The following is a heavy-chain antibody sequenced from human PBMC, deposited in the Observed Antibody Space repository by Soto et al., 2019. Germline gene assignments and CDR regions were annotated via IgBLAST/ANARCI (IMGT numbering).Heavy chain of an antibody. D-gene: IGHD2-8*01. J-gene: IGHJ4*02. CDR3: GKDVGGYCTNGVCYFDY. CDR2: ISGSGGST. CDR1: GFTFSSYA. Sequence: GGSLRLSCAASGFTFSSYAMSWVRQAPGKGLEWVSAISGSGGSTYYADSVKGRFTISRDNTKNTLYLKMNSLRAEDAALYYCGKDVGGYCTNGVCYFDYWGQGTLVTVSS. V-gene: IGHV3-23*01.